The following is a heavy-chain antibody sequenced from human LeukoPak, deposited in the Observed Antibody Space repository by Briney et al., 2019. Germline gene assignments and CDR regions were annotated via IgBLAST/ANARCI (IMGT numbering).Heavy chain of an antibody. CDR1: GYSISSGYY. J-gene: IGHJ4*02. CDR2: IYHSGST. Sequence: SETLSLTCAVSGYSISSGYYWGWVRQPPGKGLEWIGSIYHSGSTYYNPSLKSRVTISVDTSKNQFFLKLSSVTAADTAVYYCARRAAAAGIDYWGQGTLVTVSS. D-gene: IGHD6-13*01. V-gene: IGHV4-38-2*01. CDR3: ARRAAAAGIDY.